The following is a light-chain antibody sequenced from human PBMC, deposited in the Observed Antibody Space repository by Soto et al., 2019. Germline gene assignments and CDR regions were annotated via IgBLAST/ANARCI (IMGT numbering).Light chain of an antibody. V-gene: IGLV8-61*01. CDR1: SGSVSTSYY. CDR2: NTY. CDR3: VLYMGSGISV. Sequence: QTVVTQEPSFSVSPGGTVTLTCGLSSGSVSTSYYPSWYQQTPGQAPRTLIYNTYTRSSGVPDRFSASILGDKAALTITGAQADDESDYYCVLYMGSGISVFGGGTKLTVL. J-gene: IGLJ2*01.